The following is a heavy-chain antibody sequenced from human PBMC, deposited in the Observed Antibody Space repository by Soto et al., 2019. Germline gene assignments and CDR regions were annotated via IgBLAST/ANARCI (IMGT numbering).Heavy chain of an antibody. CDR3: ARIQRISMIVVSKLYFDY. D-gene: IGHD3-22*01. J-gene: IGHJ4*02. CDR1: GFSLSNPRMG. V-gene: IGHV2-26*01. CDR2: IFSNDEK. Sequence: QVTLKESGPVLVKPTETLTLTCTVSGFSLSNPRMGVSWIRQPPGKALEWLAHIFSNDEKSYSTSLKSRLTISRDTSKSQVVLTMTNMDPVDTDTYYCARIQRISMIVVSKLYFDYWGQGALVTVSS.